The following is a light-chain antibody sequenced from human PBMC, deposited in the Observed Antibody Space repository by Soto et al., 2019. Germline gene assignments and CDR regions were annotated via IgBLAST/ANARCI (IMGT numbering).Light chain of an antibody. CDR1: SSDVGGYNY. CDR3: SSYTPSTTLYVL. CDR2: EVS. Sequence: QSALTQPASVSGSPGQSITISCTGTSSDVGGYNYVSWYQQHPGKAPKLIIYEVSNRPSGVSNRFSGSKSGNTASLTISGLQAEDEADYYCSSYTPSTTLYVLFGGGTQLTVL. V-gene: IGLV2-14*01. J-gene: IGLJ2*01.